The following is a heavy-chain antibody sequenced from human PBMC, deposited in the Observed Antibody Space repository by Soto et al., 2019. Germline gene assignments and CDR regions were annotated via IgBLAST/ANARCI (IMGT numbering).Heavy chain of an antibody. D-gene: IGHD3-10*01. CDR3: ARGFDELVPFDY. Sequence: ASVKVSCTNSGYSFNTYGVNWVRQAPGQGLEWMGWIRVHNGNTDYTQKFQGRVTMTTDKSTATAYMELRSLKSDDTAMYYCARGFDELVPFDYWGQGTLVTVSS. J-gene: IGHJ4*02. CDR2: IRVHNGNT. CDR1: GYSFNTYG. V-gene: IGHV1-18*04.